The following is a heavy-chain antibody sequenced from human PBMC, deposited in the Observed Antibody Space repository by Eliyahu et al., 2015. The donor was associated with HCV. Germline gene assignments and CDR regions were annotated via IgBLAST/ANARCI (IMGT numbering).Heavy chain of an antibody. Sequence: EVKRPGSSVRVYCKASGGTFAXYTISWVRPAPGQRXXWLGGIXPVCGTATYAQKFQGRVTITADEPTNTAYLELRSLRSEDTAVYYCALEGGSSGPRWFDPWGQGTLVTVSS. J-gene: IGHJ5*02. CDR1: GGTFAXYT. CDR3: ALEGGSSGPRWFDP. D-gene: IGHD3-22*01. CDR2: IXPVCGTA. V-gene: IGHV1-69*01.